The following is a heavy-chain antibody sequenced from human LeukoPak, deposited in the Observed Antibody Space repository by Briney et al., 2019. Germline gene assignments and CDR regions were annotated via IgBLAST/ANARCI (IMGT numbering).Heavy chain of an antibody. D-gene: IGHD3-3*01. CDR3: AREDHTGYFGG. V-gene: IGHV3-30-3*01. CDR2: ISYDGSNK. Sequence: GGSLRLSCAASGFTFSSYAMHWVRQAPGKGLEWVAVISYDGSNKYYADSVKGRFTISRDNSKNTLYLQMNSLRAEDTAVYYCAREDHTGYFGGWGQGTMVTVSS. CDR1: GFTFSSYA. J-gene: IGHJ3*01.